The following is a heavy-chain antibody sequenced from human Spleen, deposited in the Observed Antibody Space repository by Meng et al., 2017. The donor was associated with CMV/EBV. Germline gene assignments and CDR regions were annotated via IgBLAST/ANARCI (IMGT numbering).Heavy chain of an antibody. CDR2: ISYDGNNK. V-gene: IGHV3-30*09. D-gene: IGHD2-2*02. J-gene: IGHJ4*02. CDR3: ATYSRAPAALLAYFNY. Sequence: FSFHTYAMHWVRQAPGKRPEWVAVISYDGNNKHYADFVKGRFAVPRDNHKNILYLQMNGLRTEDTAVYYCATYSRAPAALLAYFNYWGLGTLVTVSS. CDR1: FSFHTYA.